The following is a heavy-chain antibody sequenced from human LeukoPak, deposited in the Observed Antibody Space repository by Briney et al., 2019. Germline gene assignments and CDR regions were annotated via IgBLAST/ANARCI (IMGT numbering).Heavy chain of an antibody. CDR3: ARVIGSMVRGVRLDY. Sequence: GGSLRLSYAASGFTFSSYSMNWVRQAPGKGLEWVSYISSSSSTIYYADSVKGRFTISRDNSKNTLYLQMNSLRAEDTAVYYCARVIGSMVRGVRLDYWGQGTLVTVSS. V-gene: IGHV3-48*01. J-gene: IGHJ4*02. CDR1: GFTFSSYS. D-gene: IGHD3-10*01. CDR2: ISSSSSTI.